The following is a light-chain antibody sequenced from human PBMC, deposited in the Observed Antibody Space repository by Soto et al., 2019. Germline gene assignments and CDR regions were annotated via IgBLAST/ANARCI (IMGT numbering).Light chain of an antibody. CDR3: NSYTRTIDLRI. CDR2: DVS. J-gene: IGLJ2*01. V-gene: IGLV2-14*01. CDR1: SSDIGSYNW. Sequence: QSALTQPASVSGSPGQSITISCTGTSSDIGSYNWVSWYQQYPGQAPKVIIYDVSKRASGVSDRFSASKSGNTASLTISGLQAEDEADYYCNSYTRTIDLRIFGGGTQLTVL.